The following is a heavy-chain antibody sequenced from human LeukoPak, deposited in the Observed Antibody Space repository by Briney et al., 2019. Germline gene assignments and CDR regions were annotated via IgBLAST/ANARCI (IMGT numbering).Heavy chain of an antibody. D-gene: IGHD2-15*01. CDR2: TNPNCGGT. CDR1: GYSFTGYY. Sequence: ASVKVSCKASGYSFTGYYMHWVRQAPGQGLEWMGRTNPNCGGTNYAQKFQGRVTMTRDTSISTDYMELSGLRSDDTAVYYCASGGGSFGDVWGQGTMVTVSS. J-gene: IGHJ3*01. CDR3: ASGGGSFGDV. V-gene: IGHV1-2*06.